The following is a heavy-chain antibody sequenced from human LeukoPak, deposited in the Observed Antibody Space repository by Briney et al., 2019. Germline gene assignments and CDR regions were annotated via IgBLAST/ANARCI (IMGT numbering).Heavy chain of an antibody. CDR1: GGTFCSYA. V-gene: IGHV1-69*06. J-gene: IGHJ6*04. CDR2: IIPIFGTA. CDR3: ARKRPPGDGMDV. Sequence: ASVKVSFKASGGTFCSYAISWVRQAPGQGFEWMGGIIPIFGTANYAQKFQGRVTITADKSTSTAYMELSSLRSEDTAVYYCARKRPPGDGMDVWGKGTTVTVSS.